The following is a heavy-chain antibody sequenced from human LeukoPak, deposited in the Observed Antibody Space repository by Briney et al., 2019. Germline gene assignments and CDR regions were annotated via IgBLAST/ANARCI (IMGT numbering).Heavy chain of an antibody. J-gene: IGHJ3*02. D-gene: IGHD3-9*01. Sequence: PGGSLRLSCAASGFTFSSYNMNWVRQAPGKGLEWVSSISSSSNYIYYADSVKGRFTISRDNAKNSLYLQMNSLIAEDTAVYYCARDFLTILGAFDIWGQGTMVTVSS. CDR3: ARDFLTILGAFDI. V-gene: IGHV3-21*01. CDR1: GFTFSSYN. CDR2: ISSSSNYI.